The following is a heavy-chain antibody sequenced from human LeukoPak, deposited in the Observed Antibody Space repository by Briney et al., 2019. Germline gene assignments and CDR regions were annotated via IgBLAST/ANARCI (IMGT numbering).Heavy chain of an antibody. D-gene: IGHD4-23*01. J-gene: IGHJ4*02. CDR3: ARGRPHGNDY. CDR2: IASDGSST. Sequence: GGSLRPSCAASGFTFSSYWMNWVRQAPGKGLVWVSRIASDGSSTTYADSVKGRFSISRDNAKNTLYLQMNSLRVEDTAVYYCARGRPHGNDYWGQGTLVTVSS. V-gene: IGHV3-74*01. CDR1: GFTFSSYW.